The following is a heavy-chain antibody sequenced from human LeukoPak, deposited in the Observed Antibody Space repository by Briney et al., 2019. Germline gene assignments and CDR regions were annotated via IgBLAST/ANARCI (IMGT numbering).Heavy chain of an antibody. CDR3: ARGEDFERYYLAY. CDR2: IYYTGTT. V-gene: IGHV4-59*01. J-gene: IGHJ4*02. CDR1: GGSISSYY. D-gene: IGHD3-9*01. Sequence: SETLSLTCTVSGGSISSYYWSWIRQIPGKGLEWIGYIYYTGTTDYDPLFESRATISVDTSKNQFSLKLTSVTAADTAVYFCARGEDFERYYLAYWGQGTLVTVSS.